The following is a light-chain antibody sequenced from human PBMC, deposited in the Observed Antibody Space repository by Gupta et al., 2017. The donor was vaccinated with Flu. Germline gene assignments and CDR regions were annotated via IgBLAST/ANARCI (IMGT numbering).Light chain of an antibody. CDR2: DNN. CDR1: SSNIGNNY. J-gene: IGLJ1*01. Sequence: HSVSTPPPSASAAPAQKVTISCSGSSSNIGNNYVSWYQQLPGTAPNLLIYDNNKRPSGIPDRLSGSKSGTSATLGITGRQTGDEADYYCGTWDSSLSAYVFGTGTKVTVL. V-gene: IGLV1-51*01. CDR3: GTWDSSLSAYV.